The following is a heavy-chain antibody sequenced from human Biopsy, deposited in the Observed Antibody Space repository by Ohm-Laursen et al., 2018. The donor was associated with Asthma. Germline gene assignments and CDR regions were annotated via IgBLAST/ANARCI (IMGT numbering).Heavy chain of an antibody. Sequence: SDTLSLTCSLSSGSGGYMRSGNYYWGWIRQPPGKGLEWIGSIYYSGTTYYNPSLESRVTVFADTSKNQFSLKLTSVTAADTAVYYCVRGSSSWHHGPFHYYYGLDVWGQGTTATVSS. D-gene: IGHD6-13*01. CDR2: IYYSGTT. CDR3: VRGSSSWHHGPFHYYYGLDV. V-gene: IGHV4-39*01. J-gene: IGHJ6*02. CDR1: SGSGGYMRSGNYY.